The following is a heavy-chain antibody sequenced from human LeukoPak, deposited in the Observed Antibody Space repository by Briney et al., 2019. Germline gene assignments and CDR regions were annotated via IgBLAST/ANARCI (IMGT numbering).Heavy chain of an antibody. CDR3: ARIGRGGAGMGYFDY. V-gene: IGHV4-59*01. J-gene: IGHJ4*02. CDR2: VYYSGST. Sequence: SETLSLTCTVSGGSISSYFWSWIRQAPGKGLEWIGYVYYSGSTNYNPSLKSRVNILTDTSKNQFSLNLSSVTAADTAVYHCARIGRGGAGMGYFDYWGQGTLVTVSS. CDR1: GGSISSYF. D-gene: IGHD3-10*01.